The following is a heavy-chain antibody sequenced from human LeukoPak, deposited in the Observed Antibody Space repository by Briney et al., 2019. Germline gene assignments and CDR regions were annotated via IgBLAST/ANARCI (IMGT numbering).Heavy chain of an antibody. CDR3: AKVRYYCGSGSPVRFDY. J-gene: IGHJ4*02. Sequence: GGSLRLSCAASGFTFSSYWMSWVRQAPGKGLEWVANIKQDGSEKYYVDSVKGRFTISRDNAKDTLSLQMNSLRAEDTAVYYCAKVRYYCGSGSPVRFDYWGQGTLVTVSS. D-gene: IGHD3-10*01. CDR2: IKQDGSEK. V-gene: IGHV3-7*01. CDR1: GFTFSSYW.